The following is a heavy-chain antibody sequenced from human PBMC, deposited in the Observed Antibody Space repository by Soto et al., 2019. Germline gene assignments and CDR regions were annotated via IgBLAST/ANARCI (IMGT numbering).Heavy chain of an antibody. V-gene: IGHV1-18*01. CDR1: GYTFTSYG. CDR2: ISAYNGNT. J-gene: IGHJ6*02. CDR3: ARDLSWGFCSGGSCYSPYYYGMDV. D-gene: IGHD2-15*01. Sequence: ASVKVSCKASGYTFTSYGISWVRQAPGQGLEWMGWISAYNGNTNYAQKLQGRVTMTTDTSTSTAYMELRSLKSDDTDVYYCARDLSWGFCSGGSCYSPYYYGMDVWGQGTTVTVSS.